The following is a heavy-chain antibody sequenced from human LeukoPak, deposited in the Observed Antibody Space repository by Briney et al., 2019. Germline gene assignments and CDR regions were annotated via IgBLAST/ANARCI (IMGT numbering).Heavy chain of an antibody. CDR1: GLTFSNYA. V-gene: IGHV3-23*01. CDR3: ATITAASASGY. J-gene: IGHJ4*02. D-gene: IGHD6-13*01. Sequence: GGSLRLSCAASGLTFSNYAMSWVRQAPGKGLEWVSSTSFDGGATYYADSVKGRFTFSRDNSKNTMYLQMNSLRVEDTAVYYCATITAASASGYWGQGTLVTVSS. CDR2: TSFDGGAT.